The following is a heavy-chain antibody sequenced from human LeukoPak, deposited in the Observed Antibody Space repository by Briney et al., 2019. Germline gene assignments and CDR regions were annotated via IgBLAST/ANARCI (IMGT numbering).Heavy chain of an antibody. V-gene: IGHV1-69*04. J-gene: IGHJ6*03. CDR1: GGTFSSYA. CDR2: IIPILGIA. D-gene: IGHD3-3*01. Sequence: ASVKVSCKASGGTFSSYAISWVRQAPGQGLEWMGRIIPILGIANYAQKFQGRVTITADKSTSTAYMELSSLRSEDTAVYYCARAYDFWSGDYYYYYYMDVWGKGTTVTVSS. CDR3: ARAYDFWSGDYYYYYYMDV.